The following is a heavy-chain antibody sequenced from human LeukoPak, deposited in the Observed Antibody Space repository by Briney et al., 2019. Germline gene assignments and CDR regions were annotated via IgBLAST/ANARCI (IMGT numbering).Heavy chain of an antibody. CDR2: IYSGGST. CDR3: ARVNSVAAADY. D-gene: IGHD6-13*01. V-gene: IGHV3-53*01. Sequence: GGSLRLSCAASGFTVSSNYMSWVRQAPGQGLEWVSVIYSGGSTYYADSVKGRFTISRDNSKNTLYLQMNSLRAEDTAVYYCARVNSVAAADYWGQGTLVTVSS. CDR1: GFTVSSNY. J-gene: IGHJ4*02.